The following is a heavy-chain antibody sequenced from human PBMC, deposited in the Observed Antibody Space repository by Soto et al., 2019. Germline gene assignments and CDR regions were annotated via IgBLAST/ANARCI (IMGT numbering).Heavy chain of an antibody. CDR2: ISSNGGFT. Sequence: GGSLRLSCVASGFTFNSYWMSWVRQAPGKGLAYVSSISSNGGFTYYSDSVKGRFTISRDNSKNTLSLQMTSLRPEDTAVYYCVTTGHCSGTRCYEFRDYYYGMDVWGQGTTVTVSS. D-gene: IGHD2-2*01. J-gene: IGHJ6*02. CDR1: GFTFNSYW. V-gene: IGHV3-64D*06. CDR3: VTTGHCSGTRCYEFRDYYYGMDV.